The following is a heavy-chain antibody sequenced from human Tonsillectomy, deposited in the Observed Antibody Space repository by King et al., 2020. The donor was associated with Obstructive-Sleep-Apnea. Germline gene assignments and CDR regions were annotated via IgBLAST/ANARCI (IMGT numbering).Heavy chain of an antibody. J-gene: IGHJ4*02. CDR2: ISAYTGNT. CDR1: GYTFTSYG. D-gene: IGHD3-22*01. CDR3: ARDRADYYDSSGYYDY. Sequence: VQLVESGAEVKKPGASVKVSCKASGYTFTSYGISWVRQAPGQGLEWMGWISAYTGNTNYAQKLQGRVTMTTETSTSTATMELRSLRSDDTAVYYCARDRADYYDSSGYYDYWGQGTLVTVSS. V-gene: IGHV1-18*01.